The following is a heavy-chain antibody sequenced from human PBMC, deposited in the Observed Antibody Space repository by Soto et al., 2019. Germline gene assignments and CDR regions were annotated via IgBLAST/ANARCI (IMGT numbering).Heavy chain of an antibody. Sequence: SETLSLTCTVSGGSISSGGYYWSWIRQHPGKGLEWIGYIYYSGSTYYNPSLKSRVTISVDTSKNQFSLKLSSVTAADTAVYYCARASRITIFGVVIMGWFDPWGQGTLVTV. D-gene: IGHD3-3*01. CDR2: IYYSGST. V-gene: IGHV4-31*03. CDR1: GGSISSGGYY. J-gene: IGHJ5*02. CDR3: ARASRITIFGVVIMGWFDP.